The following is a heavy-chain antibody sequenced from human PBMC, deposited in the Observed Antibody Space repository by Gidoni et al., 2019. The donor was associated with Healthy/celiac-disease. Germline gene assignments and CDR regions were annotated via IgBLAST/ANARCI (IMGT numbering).Heavy chain of an antibody. CDR3: ARDFRRGGLGVDY. J-gene: IGHJ4*02. Sequence: QVQLQASRPGLVKPSPTLSLTCTVSPRSISSGGYYWIWFRQPPGKGLGWIGYIYYSGRNYYNPSLKSRVTISVDTSKNQFSLKLSSGTAADTAVYYCARDFRRGGLGVDYWGQGTLVTVSS. CDR2: IYYSGRN. D-gene: IGHD3-10*01. V-gene: IGHV4-31*03. CDR1: PRSISSGGYY.